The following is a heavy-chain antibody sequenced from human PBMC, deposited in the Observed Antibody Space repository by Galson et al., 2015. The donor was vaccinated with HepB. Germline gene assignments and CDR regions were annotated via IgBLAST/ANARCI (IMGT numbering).Heavy chain of an antibody. V-gene: IGHV6-1*01. CDR3: ARGHYYDSTGAYYFDY. CDR1: GDSVSSNRAA. D-gene: IGHD3-22*01. Sequence: CAISGDSVSSNRAAWNWIRQSPSRGLEWLGRTYYRSKWSSDYAASVKSRITINADTSKNQFSLQLNSVTPEDTAVYYSARGHYYDSTGAYYFDYWGQGTLVTVSS. J-gene: IGHJ4*02. CDR2: TYYRSKWSS.